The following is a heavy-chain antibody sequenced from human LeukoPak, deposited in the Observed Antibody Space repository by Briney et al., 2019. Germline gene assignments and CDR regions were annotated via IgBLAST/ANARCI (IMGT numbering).Heavy chain of an antibody. J-gene: IGHJ6*03. CDR3: ARGPQFYGAYYYCMDV. Sequence: GASVKVSCKASGGTFSSYAISWVRQAPGQGLEWMGGIIPIFGTANYAQKFQGRVTITADKSTSTAYMELSSLRSEDTAVYYCARGPQFYGAYYYCMDVWGKGTTVTVSS. CDR1: GGTFSSYA. D-gene: IGHD3-10*01. CDR2: IIPIFGTA. V-gene: IGHV1-69*06.